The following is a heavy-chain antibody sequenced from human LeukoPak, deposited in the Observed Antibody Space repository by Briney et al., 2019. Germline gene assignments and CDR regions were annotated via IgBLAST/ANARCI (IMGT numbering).Heavy chain of an antibody. Sequence: GGSLRLSCAASGFTYSHYGMHWVRQAPGKGLEWVAVIWSDATEKYYGDAVKGRFTISRDNSRNTLYLQMNSLRVEDTAVYYCAKDTQRGFDYSNSLEYWGQGTLVTVSS. CDR2: IWSDATEK. CDR3: AKDTQRGFDYSNSLEY. CDR1: GFTYSHYG. J-gene: IGHJ4*02. D-gene: IGHD4-11*01. V-gene: IGHV3-33*06.